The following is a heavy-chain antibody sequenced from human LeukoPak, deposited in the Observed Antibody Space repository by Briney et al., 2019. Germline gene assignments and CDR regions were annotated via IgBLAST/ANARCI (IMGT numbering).Heavy chain of an antibody. Sequence: RGSLRLSCAASEFTSSSFWMTWVRRPPGKGVEGVANINKDGTEKEYVDSVKGRFSIFGYNAKNSVLLQMNSLRAEDTAVYYCAIFAGAVPGNLLLWGKGTTVIVSA. CDR2: INKDGTEK. CDR3: AIFAGAVPGNLLL. J-gene: IGHJ6*04. CDR1: EFTSSSFW. V-gene: IGHV3-7*01. D-gene: IGHD2-8*02.